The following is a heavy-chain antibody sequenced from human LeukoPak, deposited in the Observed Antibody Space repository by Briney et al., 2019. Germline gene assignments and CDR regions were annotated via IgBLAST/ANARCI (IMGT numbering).Heavy chain of an antibody. D-gene: IGHD4-23*01. J-gene: IGHJ3*01. Sequence: PSETLSLTCTVSGGSISSGAYYWSWIRQHPGKGLEWIGYIYYTGSTYYNPSRQSRVTISVDTSKNQFSLKLSSVTAADTAVYYCASHDYGGNPDAFDVWGQGTMVTVSS. CDR1: GGSISSGAYY. V-gene: IGHV4-31*03. CDR3: ASHDYGGNPDAFDV. CDR2: IYYTGST.